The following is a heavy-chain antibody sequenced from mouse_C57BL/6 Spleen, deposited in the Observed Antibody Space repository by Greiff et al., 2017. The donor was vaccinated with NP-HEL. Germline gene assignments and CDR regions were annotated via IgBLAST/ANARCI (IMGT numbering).Heavy chain of an antibody. J-gene: IGHJ4*01. CDR2: IDPSDSET. Sequence: QVHVKQPGAELVRPGSSVKLSCKASGYTFTSYWMHWVKQRPIQGLEWIGNIDPSDSETHYNQKFKDKATLTVDKSSSTAYMQLSSLTSEDSAVYYCARGILTGTMDYWGQGTSVTVSS. D-gene: IGHD4-1*01. V-gene: IGHV1-52*01. CDR3: ARGILTGTMDY. CDR1: GYTFTSYW.